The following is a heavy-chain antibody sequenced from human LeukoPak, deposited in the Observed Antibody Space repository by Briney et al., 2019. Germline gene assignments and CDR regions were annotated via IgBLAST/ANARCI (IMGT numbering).Heavy chain of an antibody. Sequence: SETLSLTCPVSGGSISNFYWSWIRQPPGKGLEWIGYIFYSGSTNYNPSLKSRVTISVDTSKNQFSLKLRSVTAADTAVYYCAREGAYTDWGPHFWGQGTLVTVSS. V-gene: IGHV4-59*01. CDR2: IFYSGST. CDR1: GGSISNFY. J-gene: IGHJ4*02. D-gene: IGHD3-16*01. CDR3: AREGAYTDWGPHF.